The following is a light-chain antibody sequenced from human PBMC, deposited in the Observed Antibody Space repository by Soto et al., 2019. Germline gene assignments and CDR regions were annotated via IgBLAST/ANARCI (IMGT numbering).Light chain of an antibody. CDR1: SSDVGYYNR. V-gene: IGLV2-18*02. Sequence: QSVLTQPPSVSGSPGQSVTISCTGTSSDVGYYNRVSWYQQPPGTAPKLMVFEVSNRPSGVPDRFSGSKSGNTASLTISGLQAEDEADYYCSSYTPSSTLVFGGGTELTVL. J-gene: IGLJ2*01. CDR3: SSYTPSSTLV. CDR2: EVS.